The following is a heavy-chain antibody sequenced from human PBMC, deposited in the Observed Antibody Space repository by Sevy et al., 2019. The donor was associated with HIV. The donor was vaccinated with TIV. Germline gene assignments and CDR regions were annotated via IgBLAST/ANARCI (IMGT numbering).Heavy chain of an antibody. J-gene: IGHJ4*02. CDR2: ISGSGSYI. CDR1: GFTFSTYS. V-gene: IGHV3-21*01. CDR3: VREAANVRYFDY. D-gene: IGHD3-10*02. Sequence: GGSLRLSCAASGFTFSTYSMNWVRQAPGRGLEWVSSISGSGSYIYYADSVQGRFTISRDNAKRSLYLQMNSLRAEDMAVYYCVREAANVRYFDYCGQGTLVTVSS.